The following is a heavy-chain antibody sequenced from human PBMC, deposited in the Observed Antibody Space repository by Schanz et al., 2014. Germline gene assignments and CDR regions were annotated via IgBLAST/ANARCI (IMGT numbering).Heavy chain of an antibody. J-gene: IGHJ4*02. CDR1: GFTFSIYG. CDR2: MIGSGSSV. CDR3: AKDGRLPYYGTGSDFDY. V-gene: IGHV3-23*01. D-gene: IGHD3-22*01. Sequence: EVQLLESGGALVQPGGSLRLSCAASGFTFSIYGMSWVRQAPGKGLEWVSRMIGSGSSVFYADSVKGRFTISRDNLKNTVYLQMNSLRAGDTAVYYCAKDGRLPYYGTGSDFDYCGQGTLVAVSS.